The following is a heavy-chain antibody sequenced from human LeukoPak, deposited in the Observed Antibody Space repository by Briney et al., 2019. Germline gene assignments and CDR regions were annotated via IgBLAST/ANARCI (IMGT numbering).Heavy chain of an antibody. Sequence: GASVKVSCKASGGTFRTFAISWVRQAPGQGLEWMGGIIPIFGIPDSAQKFQGRLTITADESTTTAYKELSSLRSDDTAIYYCGLSGNYYYYYMDVWGKGTTVIISS. D-gene: IGHD6-25*01. CDR3: GLSGNYYYYYMDV. V-gene: IGHV1-69*13. J-gene: IGHJ6*03. CDR2: IIPIFGIP. CDR1: GGTFRTFA.